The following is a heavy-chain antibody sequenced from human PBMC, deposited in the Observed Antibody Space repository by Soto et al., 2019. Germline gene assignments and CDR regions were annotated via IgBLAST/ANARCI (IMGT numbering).Heavy chain of an antibody. Sequence: ASVKVSCKASGYTFTSYAMHWVRQAPGQRLEWMGWINAGNGNTKYSQKFQGRVTITRDKSASTAYMELSSLRSEDTAVYYCARSIVGKIAAAGSYYYYYMDVWGKGTTVTVSS. D-gene: IGHD6-13*01. CDR2: INAGNGNT. CDR1: GYTFTSYA. CDR3: ARSIVGKIAAAGSYYYYYMDV. J-gene: IGHJ6*03. V-gene: IGHV1-3*01.